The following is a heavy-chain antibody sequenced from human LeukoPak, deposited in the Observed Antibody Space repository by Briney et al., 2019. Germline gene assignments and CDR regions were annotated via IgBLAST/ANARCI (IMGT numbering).Heavy chain of an antibody. D-gene: IGHD2-21*02. J-gene: IGHJ4*02. CDR2: ISGSGGST. Sequence: GGSLRLSCAASGFTSSSYAMSWVRQAPGKGLEWVSAISGSGGSTYYADSVKGRFTIPRDNSKNTLYLQMNSLRAEDTAVYYCAKDRDSIVVVTAIPYYFDYWGQGTLVTVSS. CDR1: GFTSSSYA. V-gene: IGHV3-23*01. CDR3: AKDRDSIVVVTAIPYYFDY.